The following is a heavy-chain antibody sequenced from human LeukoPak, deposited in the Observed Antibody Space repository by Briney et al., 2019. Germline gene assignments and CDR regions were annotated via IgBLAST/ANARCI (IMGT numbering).Heavy chain of an antibody. V-gene: IGHV3-7*01. CDR2: IKQDGSEK. CDR1: GFTFSSYW. Sequence: PGGSLRLSCAASGFTFSSYWMSWVRQAPGKGLEWVANIKQDGSEKYYVDSVKGRFTISRDNAKNSLYLQMNSLRAEDTAVYYCARGVWKKYRYFQHWGQGTLVTVSS. CDR3: ARGVWKKYRYFQH. D-gene: IGHD1-1*01. J-gene: IGHJ1*01.